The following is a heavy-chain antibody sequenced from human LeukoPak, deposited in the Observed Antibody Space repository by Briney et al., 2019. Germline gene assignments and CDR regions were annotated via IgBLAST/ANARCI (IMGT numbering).Heavy chain of an antibody. D-gene: IGHD1-1*01. Sequence: SEILSLTCAVSGYSISSGYYWGWIRQPPGKGLEWIGSIHHSGSTYYNPSLKSRVTISVDTSKNQFSLKLRSVTAADTAVYYCARHRTSSNYFDYWGQGTLVTVSS. V-gene: IGHV4-38-2*01. CDR1: GYSISSGYY. CDR3: ARHRTSSNYFDY. J-gene: IGHJ4*02. CDR2: IHHSGST.